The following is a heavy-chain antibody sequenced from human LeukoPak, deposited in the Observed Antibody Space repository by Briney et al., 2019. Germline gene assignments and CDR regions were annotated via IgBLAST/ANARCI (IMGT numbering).Heavy chain of an antibody. CDR2: LNHSGST. J-gene: IGHJ4*02. CDR1: GGSFSAYY. Sequence: SGTLSLTCAVYGGSFSAYYWSWVRQPPGKGLEWIGELNHSGSTNYNPSLKSRVTISLDTSKNQFSLKLSSVTAADTALYYCARGPPVDCSGGSCQRFDYWGQGTLVTVSS. V-gene: IGHV4-34*01. D-gene: IGHD2-15*01. CDR3: ARGPPVDCSGGSCQRFDY.